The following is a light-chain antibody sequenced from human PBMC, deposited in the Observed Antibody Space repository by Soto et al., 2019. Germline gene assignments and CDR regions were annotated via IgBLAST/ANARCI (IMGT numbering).Light chain of an antibody. CDR1: QSISTF. Sequence: DIQMTQSPSSLSASVGDRVTIACRASQSISTFLDWYQQKAGLAPKLLIYAASSLKSGVPSRFSGSGSGTDFTLTISSLQSEDFAVYYCQQYNNWPFTFGGGTKV. J-gene: IGKJ4*01. CDR3: QQYNNWPFT. V-gene: IGKV1-39*01. CDR2: AAS.